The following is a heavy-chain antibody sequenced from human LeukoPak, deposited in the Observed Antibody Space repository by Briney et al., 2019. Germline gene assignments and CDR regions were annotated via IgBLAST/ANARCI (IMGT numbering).Heavy chain of an antibody. CDR1: GGSISSYY. V-gene: IGHV4-59*08. CDR2: IYYSGST. Sequence: SETLSLTCTVSGGSISSYYGSWIRQPPGKGLEWIGYIYYSGSTNYNPSLKSRVTISVDTSKNQFSLKLSSVTAADTAVYYCARHLSRAEYFQHWGQGTLVTVSS. D-gene: IGHD3-16*02. CDR3: ARHLSRAEYFQH. J-gene: IGHJ1*01.